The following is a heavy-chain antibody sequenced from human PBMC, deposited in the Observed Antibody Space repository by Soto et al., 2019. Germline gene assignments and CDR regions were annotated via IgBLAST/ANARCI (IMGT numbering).Heavy chain of an antibody. CDR1: GYTFTGYY. CDR2: INPNSGGT. Sequence: QVQLVQSGAEVKKPGASVKVSCKASGYTFTGYYMHWVRQAPGQGLEWMGWINPNSGGTNYAQKFQGWVTMTRDTSISRAYMELRRLRSDDTAVDYCARGPPASDYDFWSGYYPFDYWGQGTLVTVSS. J-gene: IGHJ4*02. CDR3: ARGPPASDYDFWSGYYPFDY. V-gene: IGHV1-2*04. D-gene: IGHD3-3*01.